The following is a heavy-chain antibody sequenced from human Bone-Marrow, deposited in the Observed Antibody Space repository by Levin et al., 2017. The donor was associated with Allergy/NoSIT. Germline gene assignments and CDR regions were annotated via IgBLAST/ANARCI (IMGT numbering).Heavy chain of an antibody. D-gene: IGHD3/OR15-3a*01. Sequence: SCATSGFTFDTYEMAWVRQAPGKGPEWISYISNTAFTINYADSVKGRFTIPRDNARSSLSLHMTSLRAEDTAIYYCARIHWDFWTGYSADYFDAWGPGVLVSVSS. J-gene: IGHJ4*02. CDR2: ISNTAFTI. V-gene: IGHV3-48*03. CDR3: ARIHWDFWTGYSADYFDA. CDR1: GFTFDTYE.